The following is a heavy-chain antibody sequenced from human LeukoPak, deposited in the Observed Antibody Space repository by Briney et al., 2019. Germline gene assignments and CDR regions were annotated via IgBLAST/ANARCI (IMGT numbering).Heavy chain of an antibody. CDR2: INHSGST. CDR1: GGSFSGYY. V-gene: IGHV4-34*01. J-gene: IGHJ5*02. CDR3: ARGGKGSRSYYNPPLFNWFDP. Sequence: SETLSLTCAVYGGSFSGYYWTWIRQPPGKGLEWIGEINHSGSTNYNPSLKSRVTISVDTSKNQFSLKLSSVTAADTAVYYCARGGKGSRSYYNPPLFNWFDPWGQGTLVTVSS. D-gene: IGHD3-10*01.